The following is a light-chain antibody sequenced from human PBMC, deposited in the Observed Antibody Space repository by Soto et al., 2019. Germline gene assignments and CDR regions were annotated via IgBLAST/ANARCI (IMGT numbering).Light chain of an antibody. V-gene: IGKV3-15*01. CDR1: QSVSSN. CDR2: GAS. CDR3: QQCGRSSRM. Sequence: EIVMTQSPATLSVSPGERATLSCRASQSVSSNLAWYQQKPGQAPRLLIYGASTRATGIPARFSGSGSGTEFTLTISSLQSEDSADYYCQQCGRSSRMFGQGTKVEIK. J-gene: IGKJ1*01.